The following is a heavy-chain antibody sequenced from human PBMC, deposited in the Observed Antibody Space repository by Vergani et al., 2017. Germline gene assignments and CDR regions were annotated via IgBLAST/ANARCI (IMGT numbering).Heavy chain of an antibody. CDR1: GFTFSSYA. CDR2: ISGSGGST. V-gene: IGHV3-23*04. CDR3: AKDPIAARPVEYFDY. J-gene: IGHJ4*02. Sequence: EVQLVESGGGLVQPGRYLRLSCAASGFTFSSYAMSWVRQAPGEGLEWVSAISGSGGSTYYADSVKGRFTISRDNSKNTLYLQMNSLRAEDTAVYYCAKDPIAARPVEYFDYWGQGTLVTVSS. D-gene: IGHD6-6*01.